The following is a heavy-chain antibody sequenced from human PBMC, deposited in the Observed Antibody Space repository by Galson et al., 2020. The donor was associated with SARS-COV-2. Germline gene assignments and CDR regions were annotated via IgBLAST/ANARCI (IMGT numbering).Heavy chain of an antibody. CDR2: VIPMFGLA. V-gene: IGHV1-69*02. CDR3: ARAKGDYYDASGHYTLDYAFNI. Sequence: SVKVSCKASGGPFNNYTISWVRQAPGQGLEWMGRVIPMFGLANYAQKFQARVTITADKSTSTAYMELSGLRSEDTAVYYCARAKGDYYDASGHYTLDYAFNIWGQGTMVTVSS. CDR1: GGPFNNYT. J-gene: IGHJ3*02. D-gene: IGHD3-22*01.